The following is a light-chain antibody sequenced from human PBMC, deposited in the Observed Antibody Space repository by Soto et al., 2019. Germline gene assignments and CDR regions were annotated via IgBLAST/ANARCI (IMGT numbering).Light chain of an antibody. CDR2: DIF. CDR1: QSVGSD. CDR3: QQYYSGPLS. J-gene: IGKJ4*01. V-gene: IGKV3D-15*01. Sequence: EIVMTQSPATLSASLGERATLSCRASQSVGSDLAWYQQKPGQAPRLVIYDIFSMATGVPTRISGSGSGTDFTLTISSLQSEDFAVYYCQQYYSGPLSFGGGTKVEIK.